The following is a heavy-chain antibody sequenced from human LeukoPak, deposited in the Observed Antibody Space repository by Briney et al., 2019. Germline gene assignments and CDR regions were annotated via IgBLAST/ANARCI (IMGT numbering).Heavy chain of an antibody. CDR1: GFTVTTKT. CDR2: FYSPGST. V-gene: IGHV3-53*01. J-gene: IGHJ1*01. Sequence: GGSLRLSCAASGFTVTTKTMAWVRQAPGRGLEWVSVFYSPGSTYYADSVHGRFTISRDTSLNNLFLQMNSLRVEDTAVYYCASARESCIGSTCYEYFHHWGQGTPLRVSS. CDR3: ASARESCIGSTCYEYFHH. D-gene: IGHD3-22*01.